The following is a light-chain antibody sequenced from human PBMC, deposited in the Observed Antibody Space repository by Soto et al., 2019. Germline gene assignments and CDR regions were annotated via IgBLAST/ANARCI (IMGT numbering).Light chain of an antibody. CDR1: SSNIEINY. J-gene: IGLJ3*02. V-gene: IGLV1-47*01. CDR3: SAWDDSLSYWV. Sequence: QSALTQPPSASGTPGQRVIISCSGSSSNIEINYVYWHQQLPGTAPKLLIYRNNQRPSGVPDRFSGSKSGTSASLAISGLRSEDEADYYCSAWDDSLSYWVFGGGTKLTVL. CDR2: RNN.